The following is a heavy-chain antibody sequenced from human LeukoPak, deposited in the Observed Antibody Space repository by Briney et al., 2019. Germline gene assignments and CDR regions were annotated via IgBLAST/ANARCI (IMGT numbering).Heavy chain of an antibody. Sequence: PGRSLRLSCTASGFTFGDYAMSWVRQAPGKGLEWVGFIRSKAYGGTTEYAASVKGRFTISRDDSKSIAYLQMNSLKTEDTAVYYCTRDIAVAGTHYHYGMDVWGQGTTVTVSS. CDR1: GFTFGDYA. J-gene: IGHJ6*02. CDR2: IRSKAYGGTT. CDR3: TRDIAVAGTHYHYGMDV. V-gene: IGHV3-49*04. D-gene: IGHD6-19*01.